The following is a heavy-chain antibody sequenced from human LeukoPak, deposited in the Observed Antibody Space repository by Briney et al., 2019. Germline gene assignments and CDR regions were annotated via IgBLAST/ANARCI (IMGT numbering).Heavy chain of an antibody. Sequence: PGGSQRLSCAASGFTFCSNYMSWVRQAPGKGLEGGSVIYSGGSAYFADSVKGRFTISRDNSKNTLYLQMNSLRAEDTAVYYCASRSPLPLSTITMVRGANIYGMDVWGQGTTVTVSS. J-gene: IGHJ6*02. CDR3: ASRSPLPLSTITMVRGANIYGMDV. D-gene: IGHD3-10*01. V-gene: IGHV3-66*01. CDR1: GFTFCSNY. CDR2: IYSGGSA.